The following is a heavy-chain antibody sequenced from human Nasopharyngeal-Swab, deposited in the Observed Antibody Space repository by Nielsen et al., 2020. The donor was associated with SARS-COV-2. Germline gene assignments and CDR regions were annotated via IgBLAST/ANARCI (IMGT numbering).Heavy chain of an antibody. V-gene: IGHV3-30*18. CDR2: ISYDGSYS. J-gene: IGHJ5*02. Sequence: WIRQPPGKGLGWVALISYDGSYSYYADSMKGRFTISRDNSKNTLYLQVDSLRTDDTAVYYCAKDVLSSGWWGFDPWGQGTQVTVSS. D-gene: IGHD6-19*01. CDR3: AKDVLSSGWWGFDP.